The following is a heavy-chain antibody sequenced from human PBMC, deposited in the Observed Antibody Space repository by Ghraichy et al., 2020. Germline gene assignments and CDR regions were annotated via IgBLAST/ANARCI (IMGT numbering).Heavy chain of an antibody. J-gene: IGHJ4*02. CDR3: ARLEIYCGGDCQWSFDY. CDR2: IYYSGST. D-gene: IGHD2-21*01. Sequence: SETLSLTCTVSGGSISSSSYYWGWIRQPPGKGLEWIGSIYYSGSTYYNPSLKSRVTISVDTSKNQFSLKLSSVTAADTAVYYCARLEIYCGGDCQWSFDYWGQGTLVTVSS. V-gene: IGHV4-39*01. CDR1: GGSISSSSYY.